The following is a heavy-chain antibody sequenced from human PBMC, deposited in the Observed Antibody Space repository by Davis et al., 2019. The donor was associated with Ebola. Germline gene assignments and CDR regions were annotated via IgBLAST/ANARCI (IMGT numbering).Heavy chain of an antibody. Sequence: PGGSLRLSCAASGFIFSNYAMIWVRQAPGKGLEWVSAISGSGATEFYADSVKGRFAISRDDSKNTVSLLMNNLRPEDTALYYCAKGTSLFYYDSSAYLDYWGQGTLVTVSS. D-gene: IGHD3-22*01. CDR2: ISGSGATE. CDR3: AKGTSLFYYDSSAYLDY. J-gene: IGHJ4*02. CDR1: GFIFSNYA. V-gene: IGHV3-23*01.